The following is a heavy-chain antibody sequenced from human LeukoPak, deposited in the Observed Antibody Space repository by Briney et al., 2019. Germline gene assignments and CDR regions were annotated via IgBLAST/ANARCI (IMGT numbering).Heavy chain of an antibody. CDR1: GFSFNTFW. D-gene: IGHD4/OR15-4a*01. J-gene: IGHJ4*02. CDR2: IKQDGNEK. Sequence: GGSLRLSCAASGFSFNTFWMSWVRQAPGKRLEWVANIKQDGNEKYYADSVKGRFTISRDNGKNSPDLQMNSLRADDTAFYYCARDTLGEGEDANYAVYYFDYWGQGTVVTVSS. V-gene: IGHV3-7*01. CDR3: ARDTLGEGEDANYAVYYFDY.